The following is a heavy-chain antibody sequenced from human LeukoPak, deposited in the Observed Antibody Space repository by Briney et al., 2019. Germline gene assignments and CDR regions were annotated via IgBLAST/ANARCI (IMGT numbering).Heavy chain of an antibody. CDR3: ARHRQLVHWFDP. V-gene: IGHV4-59*08. J-gene: IGHJ5*02. D-gene: IGHD6-6*01. Sequence: KPSKTLSLTCAVFGGSFSSYYWSWIRQPPGKGLEWIGSIYYSGSTNYNPSLKSRVTISVDASKNQFSLNLSSVTAADTAVYYCARHRQLVHWFDPWGQGVLVTVSS. CDR2: IYYSGST. CDR1: GGSFSSYY.